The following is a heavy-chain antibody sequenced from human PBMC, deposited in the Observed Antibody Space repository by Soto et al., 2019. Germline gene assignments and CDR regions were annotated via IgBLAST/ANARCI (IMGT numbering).Heavy chain of an antibody. CDR3: AKALSQFFPFDY. D-gene: IGHD3-3*01. V-gene: IGHV3-23*01. CDR1: GFTFSNYA. CDR2: ISGGGTIT. J-gene: IGHJ4*02. Sequence: PGSSLRLSCAASGFTFSNYAMSWVRQAPGKGLEWVSAISGGGTITYYSDSVKGRFSISRDNSKNTLYLQMNTLRAEDTAVYYCAKALSQFFPFDYWGQGTLVTVSS.